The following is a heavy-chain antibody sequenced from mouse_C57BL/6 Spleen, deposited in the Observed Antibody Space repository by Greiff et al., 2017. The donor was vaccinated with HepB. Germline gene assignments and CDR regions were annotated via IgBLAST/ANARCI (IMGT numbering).Heavy chain of an antibody. D-gene: IGHD2-10*02. CDR1: GYAFSSSW. V-gene: IGHV1-82*01. J-gene: IGHJ4*01. CDR2: IYPGDGDT. Sequence: QVQLQQSGPELVKPGASVKISCKASGYAFSSSWMNWVKQRPGKGLEWIGRIYPGDGDTNYNGKFKGKATLTADKSSSTAYMQLSSLTSEDSAVYFCARGVWSYAMDYWGQGTSVTVSS. CDR3: ARGVWSYAMDY.